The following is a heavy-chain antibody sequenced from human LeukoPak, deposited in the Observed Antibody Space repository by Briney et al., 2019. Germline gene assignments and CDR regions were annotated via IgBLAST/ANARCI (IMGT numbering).Heavy chain of an antibody. CDR3: ALRYNWNDVLLDY. CDR1: GGTFSSYT. V-gene: IGHV1-69*02. Sequence: SVKVSCKASGGTFSSYTISWVRQAPGQGLEWMERIIPILGIANYAQKFQGRVTITADKSTSTAYMELSSPRSEDTAVYYCALRYNWNDVLLDYWGQGTLVTVSS. D-gene: IGHD1-20*01. CDR2: IIPILGIA. J-gene: IGHJ4*02.